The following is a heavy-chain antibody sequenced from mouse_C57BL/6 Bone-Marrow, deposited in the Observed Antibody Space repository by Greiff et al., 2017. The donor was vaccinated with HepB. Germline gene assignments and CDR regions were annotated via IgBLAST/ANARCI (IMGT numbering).Heavy chain of an antibody. V-gene: IGHV5-2*01. J-gene: IGHJ1*03. Sequence: EVKLVESGGGLVQPGESLKLSCESNEYEFPSHDMSWVRKTPEKRLELVAAINSDGGSTYYPDTMERRFIISSDNTKKTLYLQMSSLRSEDTALYYCARHGDYDVGWYFDVWGTGTTVTVSS. CDR3: ARHGDYDVGWYFDV. CDR1: EYEFPSHD. CDR2: INSDGGST. D-gene: IGHD2-4*01.